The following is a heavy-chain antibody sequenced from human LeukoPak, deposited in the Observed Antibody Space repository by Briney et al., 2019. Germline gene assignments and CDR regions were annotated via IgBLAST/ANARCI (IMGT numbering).Heavy chain of an antibody. CDR2: ISAYNGNT. Sequence: GASVKVSCKASGYTFTSYGLSWVRQAPGQGLEWIGWISAYNGNTNYAQKRQGRVTMTTDTSKRTAYMELRSLRSDGTAVYYWARAPRGESLADRAGYFQHWGQGTLVTVSS. CDR3: ARAPRGESLADRAGYFQH. V-gene: IGHV1-18*04. J-gene: IGHJ1*01. CDR1: GYTFTSYG. D-gene: IGHD3-10*01.